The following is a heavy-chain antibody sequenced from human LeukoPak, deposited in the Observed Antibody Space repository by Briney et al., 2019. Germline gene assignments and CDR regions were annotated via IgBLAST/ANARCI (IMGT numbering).Heavy chain of an antibody. V-gene: IGHV3-7*01. CDR3: ARWAATYYYYYMDV. J-gene: IGHJ6*03. D-gene: IGHD6-25*01. Sequence: PGGSLRLSCAASGFTFSSYWMSWVRQAPGKGLEWVANIKQDGSDKSYVDSVKGRFTISRDNAKNSLYLQMNSLRAEDTAVYYCARWAATYYYYYMDVWGKGTTVTVSS. CDR1: GFTFSSYW. CDR2: IKQDGSDK.